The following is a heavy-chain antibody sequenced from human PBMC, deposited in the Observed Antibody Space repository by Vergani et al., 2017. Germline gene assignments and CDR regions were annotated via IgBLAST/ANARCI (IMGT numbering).Heavy chain of an antibody. CDR1: GFTFSSYW. CDR2: IKQDGSEK. Sequence: EVQLVESGGGLVQPGGSLRLSCAASGFTFSSYWMSWVRQAPGKGLEWVANIKQDGSEKYYVDSVKGRFTISRDNAKNSLYLQMNSLRAEDTAVYYCASNHLYFGGDNWFDPWGQGTLVTVSS. J-gene: IGHJ5*02. CDR3: ASNHLYFGGDNWFDP. D-gene: IGHD3-10*01. V-gene: IGHV3-7*01.